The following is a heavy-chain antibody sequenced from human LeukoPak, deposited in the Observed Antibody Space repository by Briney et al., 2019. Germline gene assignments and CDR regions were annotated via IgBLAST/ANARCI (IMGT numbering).Heavy chain of an antibody. J-gene: IGHJ4*02. D-gene: IGHD3-22*01. Sequence: SETLSLTCAVYGESFSGYFWSWIRQPPGKGLEWIGEINHSGSTSYNPSLKSRVTMSVDTSKNQLSLKLSSVTAADTAVYYCARLSSRRFPPTYSFDRRNYFDYWGQGTLVTVSS. CDR3: ARLSSRRFPPTYSFDRRNYFDY. CDR2: INHSGST. V-gene: IGHV4-34*01. CDR1: GESFSGYF.